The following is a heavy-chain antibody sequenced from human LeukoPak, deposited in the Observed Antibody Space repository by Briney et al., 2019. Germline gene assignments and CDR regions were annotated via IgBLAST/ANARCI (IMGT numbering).Heavy chain of an antibody. CDR3: AREGDIVVVPAAPGDV. D-gene: IGHD2-2*01. Sequence: GGSLRLSCAASGFTFSSYWMSWVRQAPGKGLEWVANIKQDGSEKYYVDSVKGRFTISRDNAKNSLYLQMNSLRAEDTAVYYCAREGDIVVVPAAPGDVWGKGTTVTASS. CDR2: IKQDGSEK. CDR1: GFTFSSYW. J-gene: IGHJ6*04. V-gene: IGHV3-7*01.